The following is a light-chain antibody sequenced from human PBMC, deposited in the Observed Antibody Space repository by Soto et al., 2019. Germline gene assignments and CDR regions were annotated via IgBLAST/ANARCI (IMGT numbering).Light chain of an antibody. CDR3: QQYETFSGT. CDR1: QGIRSY. V-gene: IGKV1-9*01. Sequence: IQLTQSPSSLSASVGDRVTITCRASQGIRSYLAWYQQKPGEAPKLLIYDASALPRGVPSRFSGSGSGTKFTLTIASLQPDDFATYYCQQYETFSGTFGPGTKVDIK. CDR2: DAS. J-gene: IGKJ1*01.